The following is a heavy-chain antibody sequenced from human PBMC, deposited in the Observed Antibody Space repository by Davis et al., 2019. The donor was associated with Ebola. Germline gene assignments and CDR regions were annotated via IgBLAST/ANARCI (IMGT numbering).Heavy chain of an antibody. D-gene: IGHD2-8*02. V-gene: IGHV5-51*01. CDR1: GNSFTSHW. CDR2: IYTGDSDT. CDR3: ASLRRTITGMDDGFDI. Sequence: GESLKISCKDSGNSFTSHWIGWVRQMPGKGLEWMGIIYTGDSDTRYSPSFRGQVIISADKSTKAAFLQWSRLKASDTAMYYCASLRRTITGMDDGFDIWGQGTMVTVSS. J-gene: IGHJ3*02.